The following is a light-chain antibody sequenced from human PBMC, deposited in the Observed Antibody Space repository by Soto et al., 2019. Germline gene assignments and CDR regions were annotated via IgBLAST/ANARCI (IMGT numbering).Light chain of an antibody. CDR2: DAS. Sequence: GARVTIACRASQSIDNWLAWYQQKPGKAPQLLIYDASRVKTGVPSRFTASGSGTEFTLTINTLQADDSATYFCQHYNGYPYTFGPGTKV. CDR3: QHYNGYPYT. J-gene: IGKJ2*01. V-gene: IGKV1-5*01. CDR1: QSIDNW.